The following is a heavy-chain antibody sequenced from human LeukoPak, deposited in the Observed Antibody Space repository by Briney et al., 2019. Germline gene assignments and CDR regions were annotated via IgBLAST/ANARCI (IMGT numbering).Heavy chain of an antibody. CDR1: GYSFTSYW. Sequence: GESLKISCKGSGYSFTSYWIGWVRQMPGKGLEWIRIIYPGDSETRHSPSFQGQVTISADKSISTAYLQWSSLKASDTAMYYCARRFGETNWFDTWGQGTLVTVSS. CDR3: ARRFGETNWFDT. CDR2: IYPGDSET. J-gene: IGHJ5*02. V-gene: IGHV5-51*01. D-gene: IGHD3-10*01.